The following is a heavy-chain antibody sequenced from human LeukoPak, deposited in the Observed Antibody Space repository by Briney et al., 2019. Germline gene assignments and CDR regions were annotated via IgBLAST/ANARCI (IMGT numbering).Heavy chain of an antibody. CDR1: GFTFSSYS. Sequence: GSLRLSCAASGFTFSSYSMNWVRQAPGKGLEWVSSISSSSSYIYYADSVKGRFTISRDNAKNSLYLQMNSLRAEDTAVYYCARAVIAVAGVSDYWGQGTLVTVSS. J-gene: IGHJ4*01. D-gene: IGHD6-19*01. CDR3: ARAVIAVAGVSDY. CDR2: ISSSSSYI. V-gene: IGHV3-21*01.